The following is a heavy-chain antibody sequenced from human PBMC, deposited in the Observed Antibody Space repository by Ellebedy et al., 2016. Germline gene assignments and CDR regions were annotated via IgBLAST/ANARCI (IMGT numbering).Heavy chain of an antibody. V-gene: IGHV4-61*02. D-gene: IGHD2/OR15-2a*01. CDR2: IYTSGST. J-gene: IGHJ4*02. CDR1: GGSITSGGYY. Sequence: SETLSLXXNVSGGSITSGGYYWSWIRLPAGKGLEWIGRIYTSGSTNYNPSLKSRVTMSVDTSKNQFSLKLSSVTAADTAVYYCARDNSMALWGQGTLVTVSS. CDR3: ARDNSMAL.